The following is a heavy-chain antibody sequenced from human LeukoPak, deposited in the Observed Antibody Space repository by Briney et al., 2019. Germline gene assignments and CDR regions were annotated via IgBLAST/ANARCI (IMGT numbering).Heavy chain of an antibody. J-gene: IGHJ3*02. CDR3: ARQHLRPNDAFDI. CDR1: GFTVSSTY. Sequence: GGSLRLSCAASGFTVSSTYMSWVRQAPGKGLEWVSVFYSDGTIYYADSVKGRFTISRDISKNTLYLQLNSLRAEDTAVYYCARQHLRPNDAFDIWGQGTMVAVSS. CDR2: FYSDGTI. V-gene: IGHV3-53*01.